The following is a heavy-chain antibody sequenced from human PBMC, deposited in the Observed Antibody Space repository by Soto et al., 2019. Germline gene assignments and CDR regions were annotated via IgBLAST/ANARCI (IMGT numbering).Heavy chain of an antibody. CDR2: IWYDGSNK. D-gene: IGHD4-17*01. J-gene: IGHJ6*02. CDR1: GFTFISYG. CDR3: ARDPPQYGDYYYYGMDV. V-gene: IGHV3-33*01. Sequence: GSLRLSCAASGFTFISYGMHWVRQAPGKGLEWVAVIWYDGSNKYYADSVKGRFTISRDNSKNTLYLQMNSLRAEDTAVYYCARDPPQYGDYYYYGMDVWGQGTTVTVSS.